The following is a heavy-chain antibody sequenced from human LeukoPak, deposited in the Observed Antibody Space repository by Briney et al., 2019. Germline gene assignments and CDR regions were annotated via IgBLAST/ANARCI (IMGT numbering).Heavy chain of an antibody. D-gene: IGHD3-22*01. CDR2: IYSGGST. CDR3: ARSSGYYQTYFDY. V-gene: IGHV3-66*02. CDR1: GFTVSSNY. J-gene: IGHJ4*02. Sequence: GGSLRLSCAASGFTVSSNYMSWVRQAPGKGLEWVSVIYSGGSTYYADSVKGRFTISRDNCKNTLYLQMNSLRAEDTAVYYCARSSGYYQTYFDYWGQGTLVTVSS.